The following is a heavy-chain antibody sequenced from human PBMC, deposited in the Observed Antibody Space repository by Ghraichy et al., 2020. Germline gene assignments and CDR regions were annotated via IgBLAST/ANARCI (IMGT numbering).Heavy chain of an antibody. CDR3: AREGLRWLQKYYFDN. CDR1: GFTFIGYG. V-gene: IGHV3-30*04. CDR2: ISYDGSDE. Sequence: GESLNISCAASGFTFIGYGLHWVRQAPGRGLEWVATISYDGSDEFYTDSVKGRFTISRDNSKNTLYPQMNSLRAEDTAVYYCAREGLRWLQKYYFDNWGQGTLVTVSS. J-gene: IGHJ4*02. D-gene: IGHD5-24*01.